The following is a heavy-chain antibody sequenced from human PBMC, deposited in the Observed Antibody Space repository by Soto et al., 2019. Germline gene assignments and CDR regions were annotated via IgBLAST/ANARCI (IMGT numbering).Heavy chain of an antibody. D-gene: IGHD6-13*01. CDR3: ERAERQQQRDY. J-gene: IGHJ4*02. Sequence: PSETLSLTCAVSGDAISSDKWWSWVRQPPGKGLEWIGEVYHSGNTNYNPSLKSRVIISVDKSKNQFSLKLSSVTDADTAMYYRERAERQQQRDYWGQVPLVTVSP. CDR1: GDAISSDKW. V-gene: IGHV4-4*02. CDR2: VYHSGNT.